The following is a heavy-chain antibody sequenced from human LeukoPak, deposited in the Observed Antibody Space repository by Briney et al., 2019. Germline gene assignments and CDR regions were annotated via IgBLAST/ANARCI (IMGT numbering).Heavy chain of an antibody. Sequence: ETLSLTCAVYGGSFSGYYWSWVRQAPGKGLEWVSGINWNGGSTGYADSVKGRFTISRDNAKNSLYLQMNSLRAEDTALYYCARGTPMYDSSGYYYHAFDIWGQGTMVTVSS. J-gene: IGHJ3*02. V-gene: IGHV3-20*04. CDR1: GGSFSGYY. CDR3: ARGTPMYDSSGYYYHAFDI. CDR2: INWNGGST. D-gene: IGHD3-22*01.